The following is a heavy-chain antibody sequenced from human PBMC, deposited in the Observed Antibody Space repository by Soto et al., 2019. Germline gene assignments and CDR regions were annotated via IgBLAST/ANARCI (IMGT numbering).Heavy chain of an antibody. CDR2: ISGGGGST. Sequence: PGGSLRLSCAASGFTFSSYGMHWVRQAPGKGLEWVSAISGGGGSTYYADSVKGRFTISRDNSKNTLYLQMNSLRAEDTAVYYCAKDLVTRIGTLDYWGQGTLVTVSS. CDR1: GFTFSSYG. J-gene: IGHJ4*02. V-gene: IGHV3-23*01. CDR3: AKDLVTRIGTLDY. D-gene: IGHD1-1*01.